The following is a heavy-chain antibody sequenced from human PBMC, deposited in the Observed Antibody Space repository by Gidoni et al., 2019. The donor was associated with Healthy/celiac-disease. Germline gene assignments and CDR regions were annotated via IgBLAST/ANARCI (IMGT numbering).Heavy chain of an antibody. CDR2: ISGSGGST. J-gene: IGHJ6*02. D-gene: IGHD4-17*01. V-gene: IGHV3-23*01. CDR1: GFPFSTYP. CDR3: AKDSDDYGDYNTLLRYGMDV. Sequence: EVQLLESGGGLVQPGGSLRLSCASSGFPFSTYPIGCVRTAHRDRQAPGEGLEWVSAISGSGGSTYYADSVKGRFTISRDNSKNTLYLQMNSLRAEDTAVYYCAKDSDDYGDYNTLLRYGMDVWGQGTTVTVSS.